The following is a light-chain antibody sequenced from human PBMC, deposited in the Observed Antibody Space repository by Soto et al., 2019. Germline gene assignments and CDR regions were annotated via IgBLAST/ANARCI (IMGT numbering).Light chain of an antibody. CDR2: GNS. Sequence: QSVLTQPPSVSGAPGQRVTLSCTGSSSNIGAGSDVHWYQQLPGTAPKLLIFGNSNRPSGVPDRFSGSKSGTSAALDITGIEAPDEAEYSCQSYDSSLSVYVFGTGTKLTVL. CDR1: SSNIGAGSD. CDR3: QSYDSSLSVYV. J-gene: IGLJ1*01. V-gene: IGLV1-40*01.